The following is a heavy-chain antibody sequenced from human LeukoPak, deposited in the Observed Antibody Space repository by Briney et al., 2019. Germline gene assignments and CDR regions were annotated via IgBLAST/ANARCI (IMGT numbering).Heavy chain of an antibody. J-gene: IGHJ4*02. CDR1: GFTFDDYG. V-gene: IGHV3-20*04. CDR2: IDWNGGST. CDR3: ARVPVAGTGLYYFDY. D-gene: IGHD6-19*01. Sequence: GGSLRLSCAASGFTFDDYGMSWVRQAPGKGLEWVSGIDWNGGSTGYADSVKGRFTISRDNAKNSLYLQMNSLRAEDTALYYCARVPVAGTGLYYFDYWGQGTLVTVSS.